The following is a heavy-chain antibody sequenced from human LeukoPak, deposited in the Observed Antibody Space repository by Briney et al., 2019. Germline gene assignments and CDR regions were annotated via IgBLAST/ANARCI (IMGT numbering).Heavy chain of an antibody. CDR1: GYTFTSYY. V-gene: IGHV1-46*01. D-gene: IGHD3-22*01. CDR3: ARDEASVNGYYDSSGYSFDY. Sequence: ASVKVSCKASGYTFTSYYMHWVRQAPGQGLEWMGIINPSGGSTSYAQKFQGRVTMTRDTSTSTVYMELSSLRSEGTAVYYCARDEASVNGYYDSSGYSFDYWGQGTLVTVSS. J-gene: IGHJ4*02. CDR2: INPSGGST.